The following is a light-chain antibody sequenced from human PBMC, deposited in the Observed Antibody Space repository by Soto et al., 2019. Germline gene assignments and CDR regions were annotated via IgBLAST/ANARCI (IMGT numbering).Light chain of an antibody. CDR1: SSDVGAYKY. V-gene: IGLV2-8*01. CDR3: SSYVGSNNYV. Sequence: QSVLTQPPSASGSPGQSVTIPCTGTSSDVGAYKYVSWYQQHPGKAPKLMIYEVSKRPSGVPDRFSGSKSGNTASLTVSGLQADDEADYYCSSYVGSNNYVFGTGTKVTVL. CDR2: EVS. J-gene: IGLJ1*01.